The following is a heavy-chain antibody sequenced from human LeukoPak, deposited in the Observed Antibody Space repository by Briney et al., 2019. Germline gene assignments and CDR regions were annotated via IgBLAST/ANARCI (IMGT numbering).Heavy chain of an antibody. CDR2: IYTSGST. Sequence: SETLSLTCTVSDYSISSVYGYYWSWIRQPAGQGLEWIGRIYTSGSTNYNPSLKSRVTISVDTSKNQFSLKLSSVTAADTAVYYCARDVGGSYPYYFDYWGQGTLVTVSS. D-gene: IGHD1-26*01. J-gene: IGHJ4*02. CDR3: ARDVGGSYPYYFDY. CDR1: DYSISSVYGYY. V-gene: IGHV4-61*02.